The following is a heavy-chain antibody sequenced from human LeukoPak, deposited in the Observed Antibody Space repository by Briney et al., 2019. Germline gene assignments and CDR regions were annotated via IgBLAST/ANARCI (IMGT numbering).Heavy chain of an antibody. CDR1: GFTFSSYA. D-gene: IGHD2-2*01. J-gene: IGHJ6*02. V-gene: IGHV3-23*01. Sequence: PGGSLRLSCAASGFTFSSYAMSWVRQAPGKGLEWVSAISGSGGSTYYADSVKGRFTISRDNSKNTLYLQMNSLRAEDTAVYYCAKTAGEQGSTAYYYYGMDVWGQGTTVTVSS. CDR3: AKTAGEQGSTAYYYYGMDV. CDR2: ISGSGGST.